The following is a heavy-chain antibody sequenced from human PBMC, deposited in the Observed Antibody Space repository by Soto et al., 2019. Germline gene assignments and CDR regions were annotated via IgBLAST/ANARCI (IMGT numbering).Heavy chain of an antibody. CDR2: ISGSGGST. CDR3: AKDTGHYYDSSGYYYFDY. Sequence: EVQLLESGGGLVQPGGSLRLSCAASGFTFSSYAMSWVRQAPGKGLEWVSAISGSGGSTYYADSVKGRFTISRDNSKNTLYLQMNSLRAEETAVYYCAKDTGHYYDSSGYYYFDYWGQGPLVTVSS. D-gene: IGHD3-22*01. J-gene: IGHJ4*02. V-gene: IGHV3-23*01. CDR1: GFTFSSYA.